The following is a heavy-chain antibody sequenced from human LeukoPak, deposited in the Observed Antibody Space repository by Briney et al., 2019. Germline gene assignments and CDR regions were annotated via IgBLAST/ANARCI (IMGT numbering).Heavy chain of an antibody. V-gene: IGHV4-61*01. CDR3: ARYYDSSGYWSTPHFGY. CDR1: GDSVSGISFY. Sequence: SETLSLTCTVSGDSVSGISFYWGWIRQPPGKGLQYIGYIQYSGSTNYNPSLKSRVTISVDTSKNQFSLKLSSVTAADTAVYYCARYYDSSGYWSTPHFGYWGQGTLVTVSS. CDR2: IQYSGST. J-gene: IGHJ4*02. D-gene: IGHD3-22*01.